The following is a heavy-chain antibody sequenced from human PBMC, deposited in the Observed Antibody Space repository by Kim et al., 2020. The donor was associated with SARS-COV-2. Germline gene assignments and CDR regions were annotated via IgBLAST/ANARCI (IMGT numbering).Heavy chain of an antibody. CDR1: GFTFSTYS. Sequence: GGSLRLSCTASGFTFSTYSMTWVRQAPGKGLEWVSIINSGGGVTYYADSVKGRFTISRDNSKNTLYLQMNSLRADDTAVYYCAKGRRGPEPCDSWGQGTPVTVS. J-gene: IGHJ4*02. V-gene: IGHV3-23*01. CDR2: INSGGGVT. D-gene: IGHD3-10*01. CDR3: AKGRRGPEPCDS.